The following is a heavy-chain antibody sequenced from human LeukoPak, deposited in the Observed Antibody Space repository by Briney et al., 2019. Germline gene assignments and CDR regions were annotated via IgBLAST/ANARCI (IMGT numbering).Heavy chain of an antibody. CDR2: INQDGSKE. D-gene: IGHD5-12*01. V-gene: IGHV3-7*01. J-gene: IGHJ4*02. Sequence: PGGSLRLSCAASGFTFRNYWMTWVRQAPGKGPEWVAHINQDGSKEYYMDSVKARFTISRDNAKNSLSLQMNSLRAEDTAVYYCVRDGGVSGYDLLDYWGQGTLVTVSS. CDR3: VRDGGVSGYDLLDY. CDR1: GFTFRNYW.